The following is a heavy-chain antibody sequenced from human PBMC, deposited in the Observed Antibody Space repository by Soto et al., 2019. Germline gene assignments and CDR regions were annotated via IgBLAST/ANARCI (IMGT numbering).Heavy chain of an antibody. Sequence: GASVKVSCKASGYRLASCDSNWVRQAQGQVLEWMGIINPSGGSTKYAQKFQGRVTMTRDTSTNTVYMELSSLRSEGTAVYYCARDLRPSITVFGVETTAAFDLWGQRTMVPV. D-gene: IGHD3-3*01. J-gene: IGHJ3*01. CDR3: ARDLRPSITVFGVETTAAFDL. CDR1: GYRLASCD. CDR2: INPSGGST. V-gene: IGHV1-46*01.